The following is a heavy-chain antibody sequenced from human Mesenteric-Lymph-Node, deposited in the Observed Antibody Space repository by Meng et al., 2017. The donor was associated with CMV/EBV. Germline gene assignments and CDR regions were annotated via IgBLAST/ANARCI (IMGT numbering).Heavy chain of an antibody. CDR3: AKDRLPMIVVVLDL. D-gene: IGHD3-22*01. CDR1: GFSVSNCD. V-gene: IGHV3-23*01. J-gene: IGHJ2*01. CDR2: ISSSGGST. Sequence: ASGFSVSNCDMNWVRQAAGKGLEWVSAISSSGGSTYYADSVKGRFTISRDNSKNTLYLQMNSLRAEDTAVYYCAKDRLPMIVVVLDLWGRGTLVTVSS.